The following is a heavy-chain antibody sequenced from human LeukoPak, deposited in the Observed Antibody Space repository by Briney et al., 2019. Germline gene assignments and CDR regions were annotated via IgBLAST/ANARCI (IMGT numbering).Heavy chain of an antibody. CDR2: IYYTGST. J-gene: IGHJ4*02. CDR3: ARARAQRMDY. V-gene: IGHV4-59*01. Sequence: SETLSLTCTVSGGSISSYWWSWIRQPPGKGLEWVGYIYYTGSTNYNPSLKSRASMSVDTSKNQFSLKLSSVTAADTAVYYCARARAQRMDYWGKGPLVTVP. CDR1: GGSISSYW.